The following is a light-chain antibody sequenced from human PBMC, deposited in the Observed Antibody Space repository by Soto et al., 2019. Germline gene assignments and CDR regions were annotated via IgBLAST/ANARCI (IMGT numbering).Light chain of an antibody. CDR2: FAS. Sequence: ERVMTQSPATLSVSPGEKATLSCRASQSVSNNLAWYQQKPGQAPRLLMYFASTRATGIPARFSGSGSGTEFSLPISSLQSEDFAVYYCQQYNEWPLTFGGGTKVETK. J-gene: IGKJ4*01. CDR1: QSVSNN. CDR3: QQYNEWPLT. V-gene: IGKV3-15*01.